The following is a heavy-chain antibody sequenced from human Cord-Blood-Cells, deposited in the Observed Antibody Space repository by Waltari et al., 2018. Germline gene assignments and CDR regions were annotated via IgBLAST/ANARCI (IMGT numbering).Heavy chain of an antibody. CDR3: AGSSDYYDSSGYYWYFDL. CDR2: IYYSGST. V-gene: IGHV4-39*07. D-gene: IGHD3-22*01. J-gene: IGHJ2*01. CDR1: GGSISSSSYY. Sequence: QLQLQESGPGLVKPSETLSLTCTVSGGSISSSSYYWGWIRQPPGRGLAWIGSIYYSGSTYYSPALKSRVTISVDTSKNQFALKLSSVTAADTAVYYCAGSSDYYDSSGYYWYFDLWGRGTLVTVSS.